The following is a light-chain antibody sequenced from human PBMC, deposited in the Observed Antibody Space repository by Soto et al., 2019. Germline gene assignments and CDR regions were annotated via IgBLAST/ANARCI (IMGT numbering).Light chain of an antibody. Sequence: EIVLTQSPGTLSLSPGERATLSCRASQSLSSSYLAWYQQKPGQAPRLLIYGASSRATGIPDRFSGSRSGTGFILTNSRLEPEDFSVYYCQQYGGSPPYTFGQGTKVDIK. CDR3: QQYGGSPPYT. CDR2: GAS. CDR1: QSLSSSY. V-gene: IGKV3-20*01. J-gene: IGKJ2*01.